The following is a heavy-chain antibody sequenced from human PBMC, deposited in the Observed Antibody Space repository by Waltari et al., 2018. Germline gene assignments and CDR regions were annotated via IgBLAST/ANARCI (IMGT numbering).Heavy chain of an antibody. Sequence: QVQLVQSGAEVKKPGASVKVSCKVSGYTLTELSRHWVRQAPGKGLAWMGGFDPEDGETIYAQKFQGRVTMTEDTSTDTAYMELSSLRSEDTAVYYCATGGLHLGELSFPSRGPFDYWGQGTLVTVSS. CDR1: GYTLTELS. CDR2: FDPEDGET. V-gene: IGHV1-24*01. CDR3: ATGGLHLGELSFPSRGPFDY. J-gene: IGHJ4*02. D-gene: IGHD3-16*02.